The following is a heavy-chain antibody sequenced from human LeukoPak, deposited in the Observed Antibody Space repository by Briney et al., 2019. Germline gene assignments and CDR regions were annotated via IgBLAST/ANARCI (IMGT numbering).Heavy chain of an antibody. CDR3: ARDLLGGGYWDVDY. CDR2: INGDGSRT. V-gene: IGHV3-74*01. Sequence: PGGSLRLSCAASGFTFSSYWMHWVRQAPGKGLVWVSRINGDGSRTTYADSAKGRFTISRDNAKNTLYLQMNSLRAEDTAVYYCARDLLGGGYWDVDYWGQGTLVTVSS. CDR1: GFTFSSYW. J-gene: IGHJ4*02. D-gene: IGHD2-21*02.